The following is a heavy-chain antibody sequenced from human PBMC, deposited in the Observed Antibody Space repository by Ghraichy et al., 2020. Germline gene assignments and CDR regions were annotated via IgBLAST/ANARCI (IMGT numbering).Heavy chain of an antibody. CDR1: GFTFSSYS. D-gene: IGHD5-24*01. Sequence: GGSLRLSCAASGFTFSSYSMNWVRQAPGKGLEWVSSISSSPSYRHYADSVKGRFTISRDNAKNSLYLQMNSLRAEDTAVYYCARQGDGYNLGYWGQGTLVTVSS. J-gene: IGHJ4*02. CDR3: ARQGDGYNLGY. CDR2: ISSSPSYR. V-gene: IGHV3-21*01.